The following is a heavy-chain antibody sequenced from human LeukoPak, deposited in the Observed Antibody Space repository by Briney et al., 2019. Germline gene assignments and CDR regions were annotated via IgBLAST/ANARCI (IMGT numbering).Heavy chain of an antibody. CDR3: ARALSDVTVTTSDYFDY. D-gene: IGHD4-17*01. V-gene: IGHV4-30-4*01. CDR1: GGSISSGDYY. CDR2: IYYSGST. Sequence: PSGTLSLTCTVSGGSISSGDYYWSWIRQPPGKGLEWIGYIYYSGSTYYNPSLKSRVTISVDTSKNQFSLKLSSVTAADTAVYYCARALSDVTVTTSDYFDYWGQGTLVTVSS. J-gene: IGHJ4*02.